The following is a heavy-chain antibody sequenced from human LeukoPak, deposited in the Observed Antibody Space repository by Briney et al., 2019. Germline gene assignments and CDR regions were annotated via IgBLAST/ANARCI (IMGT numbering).Heavy chain of an antibody. CDR1: GGSFSGYY. D-gene: IGHD2-2*01. V-gene: IGHV4-34*01. CDR3: ARVLGYCSSTSCPDY. J-gene: IGHJ4*02. Sequence: SETLSLTCAVYGGSFSGYYWSWIRQPPGKGLEWIGEINHSGSTNYNPSLKSRVTISVDTSKNQFSPKLSSVTAADTAVYYCARVLGYCSSTSCPDYWGQGTLVTVSS. CDR2: INHSGST.